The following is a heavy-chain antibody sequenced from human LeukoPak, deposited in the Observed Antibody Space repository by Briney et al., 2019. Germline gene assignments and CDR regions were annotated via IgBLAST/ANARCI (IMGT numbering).Heavy chain of an antibody. Sequence: GASVKVSCKASGYTSTSPDINWERQATGRGLEWLGWMNPRDNTGYAQKFQGRVTLTRDKSINTAYMELSSLRSEDTAVYYCARYTQHYGFDIWGQGTMVTVSA. CDR1: GYTSTSPD. V-gene: IGHV1-8*01. J-gene: IGHJ3*02. D-gene: IGHD3-3*02. CDR3: ARYTQHYGFDI. CDR2: MNPRDNT.